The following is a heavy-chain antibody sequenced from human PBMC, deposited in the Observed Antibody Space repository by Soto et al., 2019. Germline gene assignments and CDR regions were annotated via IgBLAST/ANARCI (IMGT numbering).Heavy chain of an antibody. J-gene: IGHJ6*02. CDR2: INPSGGST. D-gene: IGHD2-15*01. V-gene: IGHV1-46*01. CDR1: GYTFTSYY. Sequence: ASVKVSCKASGYTFTSYYMHWVRQAPGQGLEWMGIINPSGGSTSYAQKFQGRVTMTRDTSTSTVYMELSSLRSEDTAVYYCARERGVVVVAAPLYYYGMDVWGQGTTVTVSS. CDR3: ARERGVVVVAAPLYYYGMDV.